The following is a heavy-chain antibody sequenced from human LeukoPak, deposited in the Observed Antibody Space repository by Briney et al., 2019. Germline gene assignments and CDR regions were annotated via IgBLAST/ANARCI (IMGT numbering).Heavy chain of an antibody. D-gene: IGHD3-22*01. CDR2: ISAYNGNT. J-gene: IGHJ4*02. V-gene: IGHV1-18*01. CDR3: ARTDYYDSSGYPDY. Sequence: GASVKVSCKASGYTFTSYGISWVRQAPGQGLEWMGWISAYNGNTDYAQKPQGRVTMTTDTSTSTAYMELRSLRSDDTAVYYCARTDYYDSSGYPDYWGQGTLVTVSS. CDR1: GYTFTSYG.